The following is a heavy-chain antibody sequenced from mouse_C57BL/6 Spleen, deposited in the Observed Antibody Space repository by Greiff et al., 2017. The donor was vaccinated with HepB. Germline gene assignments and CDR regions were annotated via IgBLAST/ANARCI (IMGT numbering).Heavy chain of an antibody. CDR1: GFTFSSYG. V-gene: IGHV5-6*02. D-gene: IGHD1-1*01. Sequence: DVMLVESGGDLVKPGGSLKLSCAASGFTFSSYGMSWVRQTPDKRLEWVATISSGGSYTYYPDSVKGRFTISRDNAKNTLYLQMSSLKSEDTAMYYCARPVATDWYFDVCGTGTTVTVSS. CDR3: ARPVATDWYFDV. CDR2: ISSGGSYT. J-gene: IGHJ1*03.